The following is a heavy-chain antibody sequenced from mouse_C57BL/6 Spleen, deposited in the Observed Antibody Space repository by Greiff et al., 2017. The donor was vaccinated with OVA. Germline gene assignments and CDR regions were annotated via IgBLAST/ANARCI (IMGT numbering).Heavy chain of an antibody. V-gene: IGHV1-64*01. CDR3: ARTNWDKAMDY. CDR1: GYTFTSYW. J-gene: IGHJ4*01. Sequence: QVQLQQPGAELVKPGASVKLSCKASGYTFTSYWMHWVMQRPGQGLEWIGMIHPNSGSTNYNEKFKSKATLTVDKSSSTAYMQLSSLTSEDSAVYYCARTNWDKAMDYWGQGTSVTVSS. D-gene: IGHD4-1*01. CDR2: IHPNSGST.